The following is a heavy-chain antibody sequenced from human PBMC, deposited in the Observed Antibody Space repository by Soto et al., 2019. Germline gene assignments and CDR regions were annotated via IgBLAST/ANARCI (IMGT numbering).Heavy chain of an antibody. CDR1: GYTFSRYG. D-gene: IGHD2-8*01. CDR2: VSGYNGDT. Sequence: ASVKVSCKASGYTFSRYGISWVRQAPGQGLEWMGWVSGYNGDTKYAQKVQGRVTMTVDTSTYTAYMELRSLTSDDTAKYYCAKNGQPPYYYYGMDVWGQGTTVTVS. V-gene: IGHV1-18*01. CDR3: AKNGQPPYYYYGMDV. J-gene: IGHJ6*02.